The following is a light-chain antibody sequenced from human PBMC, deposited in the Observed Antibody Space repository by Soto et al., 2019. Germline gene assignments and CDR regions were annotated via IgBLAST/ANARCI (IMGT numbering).Light chain of an antibody. CDR1: QGISSY. V-gene: IGKV1-8*01. J-gene: IGKJ1*01. CDR3: QQYYSYPRT. Sequence: AIRMTQSPSSFSASTGDRVTITCRASQGISSYLAWYQQKPGKAPKLLIYAASTLQSGVPSRFSGSGSGTDFTLTISCLQSEYFATYYCQQYYSYPRTFGQGTQGEIK. CDR2: AAS.